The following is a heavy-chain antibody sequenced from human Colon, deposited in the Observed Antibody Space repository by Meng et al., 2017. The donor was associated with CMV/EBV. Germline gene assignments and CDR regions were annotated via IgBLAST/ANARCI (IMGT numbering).Heavy chain of an antibody. J-gene: IGHJ4*02. CDR2: MSTYSGDT. Sequence: FTSYSISWVRQAPGQGPEWMGWMSTYSGDTDYSQKFQGRAIMTRDTSTNTAFLELGSLRSDDTAVYYCARDGSGYCTGTSCYEAFDYWGQGTLVTVSS. CDR3: ARDGSGYCTGTSCYEAFDY. V-gene: IGHV1-18*01. CDR1: FTSYS. D-gene: IGHD2-2*01.